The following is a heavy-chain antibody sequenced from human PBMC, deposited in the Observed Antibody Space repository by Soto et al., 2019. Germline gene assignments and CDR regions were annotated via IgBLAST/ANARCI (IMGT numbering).Heavy chain of an antibody. D-gene: IGHD6-13*01. V-gene: IGHV3-23*01. Sequence: EVQLLDSGGGLVQPGGSLRLSCAASGFTFSSYAMNWVRQAPGKGLEWVSVSSGSGDSTYYADSVKGRFTISRDNSKHTLYLQMNSLRAEDTAVYYCARMGPGTYFDYWGQGTLVTVSS. CDR1: GFTFSSYA. CDR3: ARMGPGTYFDY. J-gene: IGHJ4*02. CDR2: SSGSGDST.